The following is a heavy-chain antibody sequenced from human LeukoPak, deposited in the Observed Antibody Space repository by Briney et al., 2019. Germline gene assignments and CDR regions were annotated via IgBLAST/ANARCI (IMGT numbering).Heavy chain of an antibody. D-gene: IGHD2-21*02. J-gene: IGHJ4*02. CDR1: GGSVSSGSYY. CDR3: ATEIYCGGDCYSDY. V-gene: IGHV4-61*01. Sequence: SETLSLTCTVSGGSVSSGSYYWSWIRQPPGKGLEWIGYIYYSGSTNYNPSLKSRVTISVDTSKNQFSLKLSSVTAADTALYYCATEIYCGGDCYSDYWGQGTLVTVPS. CDR2: IYYSGST.